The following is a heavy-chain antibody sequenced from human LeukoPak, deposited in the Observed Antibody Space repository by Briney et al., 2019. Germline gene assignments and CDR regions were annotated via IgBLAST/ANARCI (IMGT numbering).Heavy chain of an antibody. Sequence: GGPLRLSCAVSGITLSNYGMSWVRQAPGKGLEWVAGISGSGGGTNYADSVKGRFTISRDNSKNTLILQMNSLRAEDTAVYYCARDRGWLQYFDFWGQGTLVTVSS. J-gene: IGHJ4*02. CDR2: ISGSGGGT. D-gene: IGHD5-24*01. V-gene: IGHV3-23*01. CDR1: GITLSNYG. CDR3: ARDRGWLQYFDF.